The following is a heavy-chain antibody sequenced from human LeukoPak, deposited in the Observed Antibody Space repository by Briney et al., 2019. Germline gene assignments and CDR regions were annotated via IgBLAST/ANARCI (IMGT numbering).Heavy chain of an antibody. CDR2: IYYSGST. V-gene: IGHV4-31*03. J-gene: IGHJ4*02. CDR3: ARGSFTRGYSGYDPLGTMRY. Sequence: SQTLSPTCTVSGGSISSGGYYWSWIRQHPGKGLEWIGYIYYSGSTYYNPSLKSRVTISVDTSKNQFSLKLSSVTAADTAVYYCARGSFTRGYSGYDPLGTMRYLGQRTLVTVSS. CDR1: GGSISSGGYY. D-gene: IGHD5-12*01.